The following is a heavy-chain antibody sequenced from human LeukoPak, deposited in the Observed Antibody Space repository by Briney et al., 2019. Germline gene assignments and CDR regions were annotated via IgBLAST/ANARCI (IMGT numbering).Heavy chain of an antibody. V-gene: IGHV3-48*03. CDR2: ISSSGSTI. J-gene: IGHJ4*02. D-gene: IGHD1-1*01. CDR1: GFTVSSYE. Sequence: GGSLRLSCAASGFTVSSYEMNWVRQAPGKGLEWVSYISSSGSTIYYADSVKGRFTISRDNAKNSLYLQMNSLRAEDTAVYYCARDAGTKFDYWGQGTLVTVSS. CDR3: ARDAGTKFDY.